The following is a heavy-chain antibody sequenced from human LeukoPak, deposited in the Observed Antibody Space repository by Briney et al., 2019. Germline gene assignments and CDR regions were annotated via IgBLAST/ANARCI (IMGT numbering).Heavy chain of an antibody. D-gene: IGHD6-13*01. CDR3: ARGQQLQDY. CDR2: IYYSGST. Sequence: PSETLSLTCTVSGGSISSYYWSWIRQPPGKGLEWIGYIYYSGSTYYNPSLKSRVTISVDTSKNQFSLKLSSVTAADTAVYYCARGQQLQDYWGQGTLVTVSS. J-gene: IGHJ4*02. V-gene: IGHV4-59*04. CDR1: GGSISSYY.